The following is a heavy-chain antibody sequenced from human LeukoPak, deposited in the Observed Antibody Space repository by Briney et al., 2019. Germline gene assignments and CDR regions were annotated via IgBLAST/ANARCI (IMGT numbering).Heavy chain of an antibody. V-gene: IGHV3-30-3*01. CDR3: ARQLAPYFDY. CDR2: ISYDGGNE. J-gene: IGHJ4*02. Sequence: GGSLRLSCAASGFTFSSYAMHWVRQAPGKGLEWVAVISYDGGNEYYADSVKGRFTISRDNSKNTVYLQMNSLRPEDTAVYYCARQLAPYFDYWGQGTLVAVSS. CDR1: GFTFSSYA. D-gene: IGHD5-12*01.